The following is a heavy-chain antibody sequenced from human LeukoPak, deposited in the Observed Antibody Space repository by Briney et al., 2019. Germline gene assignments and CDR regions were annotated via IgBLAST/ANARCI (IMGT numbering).Heavy chain of an antibody. Sequence: PSETLSLTCTVSGGSISSSSYYWGWIRQPPGKGLEWIGSIYYSGSTYYNPSLKSRVTISVDTSKNQFSLKLSSVTAADTAVYYCARDTATYYDILTGYLNYYYYYYMDVWGKGTTVTVSS. CDR2: IYYSGST. D-gene: IGHD3-9*01. V-gene: IGHV4-39*07. CDR1: GGSISSSSYY. CDR3: ARDTATYYDILTGYLNYYYYYYMDV. J-gene: IGHJ6*03.